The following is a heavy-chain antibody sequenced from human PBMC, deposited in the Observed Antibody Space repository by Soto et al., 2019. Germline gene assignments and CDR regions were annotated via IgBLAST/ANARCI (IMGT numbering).Heavy chain of an antibody. Sequence: EVQLLESGGGLVQPGGSLRLSCAASEFTFRSNPMSWVRKAPGKGLEWVSAISGGGGSTNYADSVKGRFTISRDNSKNTLYLQMNSLRAEDTAVYYCARRSSGWYFDYWGQGTLVTVSS. CDR2: ISGGGGST. V-gene: IGHV3-23*01. CDR1: EFTFRSNP. D-gene: IGHD6-19*01. J-gene: IGHJ4*02. CDR3: ARRSSGWYFDY.